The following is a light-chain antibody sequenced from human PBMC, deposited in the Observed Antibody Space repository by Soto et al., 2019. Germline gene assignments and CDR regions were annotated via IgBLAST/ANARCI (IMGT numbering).Light chain of an antibody. V-gene: IGLV1-47*01. CDR3: AAWDDNLSGLYV. J-gene: IGLJ1*01. CDR2: RNS. CDR1: ASTIGRNY. Sequence: QSVLTQSPSASGTPGQRVTISCSGGASTIGRNYVYWYQQLPGTAPKLLIYRNSQRPSGVPDRFSGSKSGTSASLALSGLRSEDEADYYGAAWDDNLSGLYVFGAGTKLTVL.